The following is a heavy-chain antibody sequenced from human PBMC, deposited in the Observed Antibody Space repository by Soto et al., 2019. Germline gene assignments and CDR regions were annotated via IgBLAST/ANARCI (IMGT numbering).Heavy chain of an antibody. CDR3: ARSVADITSSYQDMPEYYYFGMEV. CDR2: IIPIFGSP. Sequence: QEQLVQSGAEIKKPGSSVKISCEASGGTFSTYAFSWVRQAPGQGLEWMGGIIPIFGSPRYAQKFQGRVTTTADEFLSRAYMELRSPTSDATAVYYCARSVADITSSYQDMPEYYYFGMEVWCQGTTVSVSS. CDR1: GGTFSTYA. D-gene: IGHD2-2*01. V-gene: IGHV1-69*01. J-gene: IGHJ6*02.